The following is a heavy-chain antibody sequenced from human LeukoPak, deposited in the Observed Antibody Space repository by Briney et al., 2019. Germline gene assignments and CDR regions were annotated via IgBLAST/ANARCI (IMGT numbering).Heavy chain of an antibody. CDR3: ARMDSSSWYFDY. J-gene: IGHJ4*02. D-gene: IGHD6-13*01. V-gene: IGHV3-21*01. Sequence: PGGSLRLSCAASGFTFSSYSMIWHRQAPGKELEWVSSISSSSSYIYYADSVKGRFTISRDNAKNSLYLQMNSLRAEDTAVYYCARMDSSSWYFDYWGQGTLVTVSS. CDR2: ISSSSSYI. CDR1: GFTFSSYS.